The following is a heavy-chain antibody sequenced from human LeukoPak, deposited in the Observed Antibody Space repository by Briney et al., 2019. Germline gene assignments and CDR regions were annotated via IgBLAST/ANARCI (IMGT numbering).Heavy chain of an antibody. CDR2: ISPSSTTI. CDR3: ATYLAPMYYYDSSGFYDY. V-gene: IGHV3-48*01. Sequence: GGSLRLSCAASGFTFSSSGMSWVRQAPGKGLEWVSYISPSSTTIYYADSVKGRFTISRDNSKNTLYLQMNSLRAEDTAVYYCATYLAPMYYYDSSGFYDYWGQGTLVTVSS. J-gene: IGHJ4*02. CDR1: GFTFSSSG. D-gene: IGHD3-22*01.